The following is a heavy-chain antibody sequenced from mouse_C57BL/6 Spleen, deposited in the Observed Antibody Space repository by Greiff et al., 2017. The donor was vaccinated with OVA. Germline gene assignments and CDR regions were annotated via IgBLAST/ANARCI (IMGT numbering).Heavy chain of an antibody. V-gene: IGHV1-4*01. J-gene: IGHJ2*01. CDR2: INPSSGYT. D-gene: IGHD1-1*01. Sequence: VKLMESGAELARPGASVKMSCKASGYTFTSYTMHWVKQRPGPGLEWIGYINPSSGYTKYNQKFKDKATLTADKSSSTAYMQLSSLTSEDSAVEYCARDYGSSYGYWGQGTTLTVSS. CDR1: GYTFTSYT. CDR3: ARDYGSSYGY.